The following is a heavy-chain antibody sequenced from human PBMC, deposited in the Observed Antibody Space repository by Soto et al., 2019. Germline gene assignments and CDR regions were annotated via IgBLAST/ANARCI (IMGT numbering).Heavy chain of an antibody. V-gene: IGHV4-59*11. D-gene: IGHD2-15*01. CDR1: GGSISSHY. Sequence: SETLSLTCTVSGGSISSHYWSWIRQPPGKGLEWIGYIYYSGSTNYNPSLKSRVTISVDTSKNQFSLKLSSVTAADTAVYYCARVNSRLRYCSGGSCYIDYWGQGTLVTVSS. CDR3: ARVNSRLRYCSGGSCYIDY. J-gene: IGHJ4*02. CDR2: IYYSGST.